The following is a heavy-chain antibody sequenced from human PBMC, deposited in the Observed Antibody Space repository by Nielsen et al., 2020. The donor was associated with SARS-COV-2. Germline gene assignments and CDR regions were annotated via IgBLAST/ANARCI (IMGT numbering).Heavy chain of an antibody. J-gene: IGHJ6*02. D-gene: IGHD2-2*01. V-gene: IGHV3-7*05. CDR2: IKQDGSEK. CDR1: GFTFSSYW. CDR3: ARVQGGVVVPAANRPSKGGSYYGMDV. Sequence: GESLKISCAASGFTFSSYWMSWVRQAPGKGLEWVANIKQDGSEKYYVDSVKGRFTISRDNAKNSLYLQMKSLRAEDTAVYYCARVQGGVVVPAANRPSKGGSYYGMDVWGQGTTVTVSS.